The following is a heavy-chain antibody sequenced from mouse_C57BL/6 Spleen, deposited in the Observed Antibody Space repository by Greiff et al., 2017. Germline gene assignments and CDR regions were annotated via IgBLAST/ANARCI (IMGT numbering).Heavy chain of an antibody. CDR2: INPSNGGT. CDR1: GYTFTSYW. CDR3: ARSTAQAGGYFDY. V-gene: IGHV1-53*01. D-gene: IGHD3-2*02. Sequence: VQLQQPGTELVKPGASVKLSCKASGYTFTSYWMHWVKQRPGQGLEWIGNINPSNGGTNYNEKFKSKATLTVDKSSSTAYMQLSSLTSEDSAVYYCARSTAQAGGYFDYWGQGTTLTVSS. J-gene: IGHJ2*01.